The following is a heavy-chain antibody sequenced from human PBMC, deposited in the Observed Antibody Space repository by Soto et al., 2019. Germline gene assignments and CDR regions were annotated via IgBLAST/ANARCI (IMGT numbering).Heavy chain of an antibody. CDR3: ARQPDYNILTGYLYYFDY. J-gene: IGHJ4*02. CDR1: GYSFTNYW. Sequence: GESLKISCKASGYSFTNYWIGWVRQMPGKGLEWVGFIYPGDSDARYSPSFQGQVTISADKSINTVYLQWSSLKASDTTMYYCARQPDYNILTGYLYYFDYWGQGTLVTAPQ. CDR2: IYPGDSDA. D-gene: IGHD3-9*01. V-gene: IGHV5-51*01.